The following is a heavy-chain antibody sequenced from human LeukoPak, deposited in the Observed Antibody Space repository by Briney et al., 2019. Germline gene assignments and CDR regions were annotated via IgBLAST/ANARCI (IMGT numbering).Heavy chain of an antibody. CDR2: INPGGDNT. V-gene: IGHV1-46*01. D-gene: IGHD5-24*01. CDR3: ARIRDGYNDAYDI. CDR1: GYTFTNYY. Sequence: WASVKVSCKASGYTFTNYYIHWVRQAPGQGLEWMGLINPGGDNTNYAQNFQGRVNMTRDTSASTVYMELSSLRSEDTAIYYCARIRDGYNDAYDIWGQGTVVTVPS. J-gene: IGHJ3*02.